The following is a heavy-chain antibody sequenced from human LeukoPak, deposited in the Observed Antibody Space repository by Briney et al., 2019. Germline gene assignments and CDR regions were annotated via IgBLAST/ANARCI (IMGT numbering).Heavy chain of an antibody. Sequence: PGGSLILSCAASGFTFSSIAMTWVRQAPGKGLEWVSSIRSNGDTTYNADSVKGRFTISRDNSKNTLYLQMNSLRVEDTAIYYCAKGQELDDGVFDSWGQGTLITVSS. D-gene: IGHD1-1*01. V-gene: IGHV3-23*01. CDR2: IRSNGDTT. J-gene: IGHJ4*02. CDR1: GFTFSSIA. CDR3: AKGQELDDGVFDS.